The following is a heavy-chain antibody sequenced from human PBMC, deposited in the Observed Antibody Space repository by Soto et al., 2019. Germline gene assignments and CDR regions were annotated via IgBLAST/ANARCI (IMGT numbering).Heavy chain of an antibody. J-gene: IGHJ4*02. CDR2: ISHSGTT. Sequence: QVQLQESGPGLVEPSGTLSLTCAVSLVSISSGNWWSWVRQPPGRGLEYIGEISHSGTTNYNPSLESRLTTSLDASKTQFSLKMTSVTAADTAVYYCATKDVPSSGNYWGQGTLVIVSS. D-gene: IGHD2-2*01. V-gene: IGHV4-4*02. CDR1: LVSISSGNW. CDR3: ATKDVPSSGNY.